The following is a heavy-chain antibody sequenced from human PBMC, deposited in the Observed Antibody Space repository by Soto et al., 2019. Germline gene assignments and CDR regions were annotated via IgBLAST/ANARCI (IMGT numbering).Heavy chain of an antibody. CDR1: GGTFNTYA. D-gene: IGHD3-10*01. CDR3: AREVQVHTPAFVY. CDR2: ISPMFGAA. V-gene: IGHV1-69*19. Sequence: QVQLVQSGAEMKKPGSSVKVSCQSSGGTFNTYAMNWVRQAPGQGPEWMGDISPMFGAANYAPKFQGRVTIPADESTGTSYMRLRSLTSEDTALYFCAREVQVHTPAFVYWGQGTLVTVSS. J-gene: IGHJ4*02.